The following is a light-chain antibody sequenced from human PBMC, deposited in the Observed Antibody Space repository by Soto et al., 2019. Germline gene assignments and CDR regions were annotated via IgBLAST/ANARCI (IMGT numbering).Light chain of an antibody. J-gene: IGKJ5*01. CDR1: QSVSSSY. CDR2: GAS. V-gene: IGKV3-20*01. Sequence: EIVLTQSPGTLSLSPGERATLSCRASQSVSSSYLAWYQQKPGQAPRLLIYGASSRATGIPDRFSGSGSGTAFTLTISRLEPEDFGVYYCQQYGSSPPVTFGQGTRLEIK. CDR3: QQYGSSPPVT.